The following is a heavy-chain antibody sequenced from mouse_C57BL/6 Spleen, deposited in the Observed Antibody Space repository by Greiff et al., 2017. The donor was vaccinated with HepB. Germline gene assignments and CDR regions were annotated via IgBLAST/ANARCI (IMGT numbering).Heavy chain of an antibody. CDR2: INPSSGYT. CDR3: ARSGDYGYAWFAY. D-gene: IGHD2-2*01. J-gene: IGHJ3*01. V-gene: IGHV1-7*01. CDR1: GYTFTSYW. Sequence: QVQLQQSGAELAKPGASVKLSCKASGYTFTSYWMHWVKQRPGQGLEWIGYINPSSGYTKYNQKFKDKATLTVDKSSSTAYMQLSSLTYEDSAVYYCARSGDYGYAWFAYWGQGTLVTVSA.